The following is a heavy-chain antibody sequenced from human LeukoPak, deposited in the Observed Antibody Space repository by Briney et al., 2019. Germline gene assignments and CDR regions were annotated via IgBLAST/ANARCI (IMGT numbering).Heavy chain of an antibody. CDR2: LSSDGSNK. J-gene: IGHJ5*02. CDR3: AKDSRCSGGSCSSSDWFDP. V-gene: IGHV3-30*18. Sequence: GGSLRLSCAASGFTFSSYSMHWVRQAPGKGLEWVAVLSSDGSNKYYADSVKGRFIISRDNSKNTLYLQMNSLRAEDTAVFYCAKDSRCSGGSCSSSDWFDPWGQGTLVTVSS. D-gene: IGHD2-15*01. CDR1: GFTFSSYS.